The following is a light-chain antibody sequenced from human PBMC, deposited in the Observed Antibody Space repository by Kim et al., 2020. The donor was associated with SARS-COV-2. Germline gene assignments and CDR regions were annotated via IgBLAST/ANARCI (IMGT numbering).Light chain of an antibody. J-gene: IGLJ3*02. V-gene: IGLV3-1*01. CDR3: QVWDSSTAV. Sequence: SYELTQPPSVSVSPGQTASITCSGDNLGDKFACWYQQKPGLSPVVVIYQDSKRPSGVPERFSGSNSGNTATLTISGTQAMDEADYYCQVWDSSTAVFGGGTKLTVL. CDR1: NLGDKF. CDR2: QDS.